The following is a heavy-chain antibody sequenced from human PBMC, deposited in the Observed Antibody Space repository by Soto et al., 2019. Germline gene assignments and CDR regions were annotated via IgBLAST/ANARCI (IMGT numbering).Heavy chain of an antibody. CDR2: INPNSGGT. Sequence: ASVKVSCKASGYTFTGCYMHWVRQAPGQGLEWMGWINPNSGGTNYAQKFQGRVTVTRDTSISTAYMELSRLRSDDTAVYYCARDSSSWYSNWFDPWGQGTLVTVSS. J-gene: IGHJ5*02. D-gene: IGHD6-13*01. CDR1: GYTFTGCY. V-gene: IGHV1-2*02. CDR3: ARDSSSWYSNWFDP.